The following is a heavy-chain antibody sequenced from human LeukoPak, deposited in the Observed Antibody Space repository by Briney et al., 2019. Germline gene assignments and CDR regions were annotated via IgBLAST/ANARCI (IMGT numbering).Heavy chain of an antibody. CDR3: ARDQDSSSWSNFDY. CDR2: IYYSGST. CDR1: GGSISSYY. Sequence: PSETLSLTCTVSGGSISSYYWSWIRQPPGKGLEWIGYIYYSGSTNYNPSLKSRVTISVDTSKNQFSLKLSSVTAADTAVYYCARDQDSSSWSNFDYWGQGTLVTVSS. J-gene: IGHJ4*02. D-gene: IGHD6-13*01. V-gene: IGHV4-59*12.